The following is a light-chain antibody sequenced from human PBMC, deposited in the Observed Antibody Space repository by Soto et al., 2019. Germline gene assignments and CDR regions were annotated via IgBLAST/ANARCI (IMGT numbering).Light chain of an antibody. CDR3: QQSYSTPWT. Sequence: DIQMTQSPSSLSASVGDRVTITCRASQIISTYLNWYHHKPGKAPKLLIYAASSLQSGVPSRFSGNGSGTDFTLTISNLQPEDFTIYYCQQSYSTPWTFGQGTKVEIK. V-gene: IGKV1-39*01. CDR2: AAS. J-gene: IGKJ1*01. CDR1: QIISTY.